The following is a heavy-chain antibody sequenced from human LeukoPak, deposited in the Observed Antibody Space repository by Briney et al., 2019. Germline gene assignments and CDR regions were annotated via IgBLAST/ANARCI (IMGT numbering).Heavy chain of an antibody. V-gene: IGHV3-21*01. CDR2: ISRTSNYI. Sequence: GGSLRLSCAASGLPFESYSMTWVRQAPGKGLEWVSTISRTSNYIYTADSLKGRFTTSSDNAEKSLFLQMTNVKDDDTAVYYCVTKASVSGVKRYWGQGTLVTVSS. CDR1: GLPFESYS. J-gene: IGHJ4*02. D-gene: IGHD3-10*01. CDR3: VTKASVSGVKRY.